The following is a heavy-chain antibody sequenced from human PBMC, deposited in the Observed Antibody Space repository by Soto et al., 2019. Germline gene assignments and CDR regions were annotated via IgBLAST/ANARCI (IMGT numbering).Heavy chain of an antibody. CDR1: EYTFTHYY. J-gene: IGHJ3*02. V-gene: IGHV1-18*04. CDR2: INPNSGNT. Sequence: ASVKVSCKTSEYTFTHYYLHWVRQATGQGLEYLGWINPNSGNTNYAQKLQGRVTMTTDTSTSTAYMELRSLRSDDTAVYYCARGYCSGGSCYSAFDIWGQGTMVTVSS. D-gene: IGHD2-15*01. CDR3: ARGYCSGGSCYSAFDI.